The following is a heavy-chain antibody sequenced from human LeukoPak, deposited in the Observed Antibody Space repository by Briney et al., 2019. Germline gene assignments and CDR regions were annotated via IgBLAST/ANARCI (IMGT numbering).Heavy chain of an antibody. D-gene: IGHD6-13*01. CDR2: ISAYSGKT. J-gene: IGHJ4*02. CDR3: ARRQLVLRTNDY. V-gene: IGHV1-18*01. CDR1: GYTFSSYG. Sequence: ASVKVSCKASGYTFSSYGVTWVRQAPGQGLEWMGWISAYSGKTNYAQKLQGRVTMTTDTSTSTAYMELRSLRSDDTAVYYCARRQLVLRTNDYWGQGTLVTVSS.